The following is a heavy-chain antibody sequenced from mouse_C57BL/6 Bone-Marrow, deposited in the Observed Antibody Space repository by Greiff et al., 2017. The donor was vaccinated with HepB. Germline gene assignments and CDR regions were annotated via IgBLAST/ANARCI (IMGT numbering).Heavy chain of an antibody. Sequence: QVQLQQPGAELVKPGASVKLSCKASGYTFTSYWMQWVKQRPGQGLEWIGEIDPSDSYTNYNQKFKGKATLTVDTSSRTAYMQLSSLTSEDSAVYYCAGGSTMVTTGFAYWGQGTLVTVSA. D-gene: IGHD2-2*01. J-gene: IGHJ3*01. CDR1: GYTFTSYW. CDR3: AGGSTMVTTGFAY. V-gene: IGHV1-50*01. CDR2: IDPSDSYT.